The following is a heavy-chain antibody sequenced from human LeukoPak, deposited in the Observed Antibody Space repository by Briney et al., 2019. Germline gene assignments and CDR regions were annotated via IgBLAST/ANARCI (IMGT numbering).Heavy chain of an antibody. CDR2: INPNSGGT. CDR1: GYTFTGYY. J-gene: IGHJ4*02. D-gene: IGHD3-16*02. V-gene: IGHV1-2*06. Sequence: ASVKASCKASGYTFTGYYMHWVRQAPGQGLEWMGRINPNSGGTNYAQKFQGRVTMTRDTSISTAYMELSRLRSDDTAVYYCARVEGALRLGELSGDYWGREPWSPSPQ. CDR3: ARVEGALRLGELSGDY.